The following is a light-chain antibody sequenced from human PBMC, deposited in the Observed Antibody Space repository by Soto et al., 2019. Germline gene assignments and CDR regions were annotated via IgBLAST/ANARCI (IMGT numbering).Light chain of an antibody. Sequence: DIQMTQSPSTLSGSVGDRVTITCRASQTISSWLAWYQQKPGKAPKLLIYDVSTLESGVPSRFSGSGFGTEFTLTISSLQPDDSATYYCQQCNTFWTFGQGTKVDIK. CDR1: QTISSW. CDR3: QQCNTFWT. J-gene: IGKJ1*01. CDR2: DVS. V-gene: IGKV1-5*01.